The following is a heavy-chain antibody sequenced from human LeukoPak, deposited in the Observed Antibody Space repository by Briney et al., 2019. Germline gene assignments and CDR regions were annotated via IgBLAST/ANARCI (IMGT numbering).Heavy chain of an antibody. J-gene: IGHJ3*01. CDR1: GYIFPDYY. V-gene: IGHV1-2*07. CDR2: INPKSGDT. D-gene: IGHD2/OR15-2a*01. Sequence: ASVKVSRKASGYIFPDYYLNWVRQAPGQGPEWMGWINPKSGDTLYAHNFQGRVTLTRDTTITTVYMDLIKMTTVETAMFYCAKDRPLANSHTLDLWGQGTMVTVSS. CDR3: AKDRPLANSHTLDL.